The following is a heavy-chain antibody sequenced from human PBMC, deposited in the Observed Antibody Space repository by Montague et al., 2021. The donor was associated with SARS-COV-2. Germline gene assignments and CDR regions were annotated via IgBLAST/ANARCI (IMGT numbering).Heavy chain of an antibody. CDR3: ARERQDSSGWSTYWYFDL. CDR1: GFTFSSYW. V-gene: IGHV3-7*01. J-gene: IGHJ2*01. CDR2: IEEDGSEK. D-gene: IGHD6-19*01. Sequence: SLRLSCAASGFTFSSYWMSWVRQAPGKGLEWVANIEEDGSEKYYVDSXKGRFTISRDNAKNSLSLQMNSLRAEDTAVYYCARERQDSSGWSTYWYFDLWGRGTLVTVSS.